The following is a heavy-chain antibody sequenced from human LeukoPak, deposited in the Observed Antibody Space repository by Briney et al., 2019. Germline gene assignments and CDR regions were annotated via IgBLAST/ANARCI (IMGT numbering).Heavy chain of an antibody. Sequence: PGGSLRLSCTASGFTFSSFAMSWVRQAPGMGLEWVSAITDSGNSAYYADSVKGRRFTISRDNSKNTLYLQMNGLRAEDTAVYYCAKHSGSYGFDYWGQGTLVTVSS. J-gene: IGHJ4*02. CDR1: GFTFSSFA. CDR2: ITDSGNSA. V-gene: IGHV3-23*01. D-gene: IGHD1-26*01. CDR3: AKHSGSYGFDY.